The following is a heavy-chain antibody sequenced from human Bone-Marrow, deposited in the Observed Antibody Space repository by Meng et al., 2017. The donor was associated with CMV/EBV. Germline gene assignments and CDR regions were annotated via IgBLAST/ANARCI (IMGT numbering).Heavy chain of an antibody. Sequence: SETLSLTCAVYGGSFSGYYWSWIRQPPGKGLEWIGEINHSGSTNYNPSLKSRVTISVDTSKNQFSLKLSSVTAADTAVYYCARAFGWLSSGTSRGGSGFDYWGQGTLVTVSS. CDR2: INHSGST. CDR1: GGSFSGYY. D-gene: IGHD3-22*01. V-gene: IGHV4-34*01. CDR3: ARAFGWLSSGTSRGGSGFDY. J-gene: IGHJ4*02.